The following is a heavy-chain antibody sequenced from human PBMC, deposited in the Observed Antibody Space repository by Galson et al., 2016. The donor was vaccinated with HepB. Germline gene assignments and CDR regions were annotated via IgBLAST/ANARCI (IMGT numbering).Heavy chain of an antibody. Sequence: SLRLSCAASGFTFYNYAMDWVRQAPGGGLEWVAAIGGNGSPTYYADSVRGRFSISRDNSKNTLYLQMNSLRAEDTAVYYCARVRSGYSGYANSYYYGMDVWGQGTTVTVSS. CDR2: IGGNGSPT. D-gene: IGHD5-12*01. CDR1: GFTFYNYA. J-gene: IGHJ6*02. CDR3: ARVRSGYSGYANSYYYGMDV. V-gene: IGHV3-23*01.